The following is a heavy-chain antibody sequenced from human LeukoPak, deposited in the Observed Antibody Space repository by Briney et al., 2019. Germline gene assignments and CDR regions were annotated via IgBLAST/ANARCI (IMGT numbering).Heavy chain of an antibody. CDR3: ARDRVRFGSSSWYGFDY. CDR2: IYYSGST. V-gene: IGHV4-59*01. CDR1: GDSISSYY. J-gene: IGHJ4*02. D-gene: IGHD6-13*01. Sequence: SETLSLTCTVSGDSISSYYWSWIRQPPGKGLEWIGYIYYSGSTNYNPSLKSRVTISVDTSKNQFSLKLSSVTAADTAVYYCARDRVRFGSSSWYGFDYWGQGTLVTVSS.